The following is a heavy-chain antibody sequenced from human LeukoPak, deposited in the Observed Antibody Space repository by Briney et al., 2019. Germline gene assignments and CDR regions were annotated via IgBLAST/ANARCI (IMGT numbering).Heavy chain of an antibody. V-gene: IGHV3-23*01. CDR3: AKQVEMATNDYFDY. Sequence: SLRLSCAPSGFTLSSYAISWVRQAPGKGREWVSGIRGSVGSTYYTGSVKGPFTISRDNSKNTLYLQMNSLRAEDTAVYYCAKQVEMATNDYFDYWGQGTLVTVSS. J-gene: IGHJ4*02. CDR1: GFTLSSYA. D-gene: IGHD5-24*01. CDR2: IRGSVGST.